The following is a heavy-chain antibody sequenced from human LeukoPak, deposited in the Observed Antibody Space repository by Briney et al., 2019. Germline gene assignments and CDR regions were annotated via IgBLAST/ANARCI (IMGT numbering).Heavy chain of an antibody. Sequence: SETLSLTCTVSGGSISSSSYYWGWIRQPPGKGLEWIGSIYYSGSTYYNPSLKSRVTISVDTPKNQFSLKLSSVTAADTAVYYCARGPEMGGGYFDLWGRGTLVTVSS. CDR1: GGSISSSSYY. D-gene: IGHD5-24*01. J-gene: IGHJ2*01. CDR3: ARGPEMGGGYFDL. CDR2: IYYSGST. V-gene: IGHV4-39*07.